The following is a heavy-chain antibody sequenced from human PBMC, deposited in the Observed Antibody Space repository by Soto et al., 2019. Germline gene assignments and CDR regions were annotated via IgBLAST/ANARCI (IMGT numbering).Heavy chain of an antibody. D-gene: IGHD3-10*01. V-gene: IGHV2-26*01. CDR2: IFSNDEK. CDR3: ARLYGSRFHYYYGMDV. Sequence: QVTLKESGPVLVKPTEPLTLTCTVSGFSLSNARMGVSWIRQPPGKALEWLAHIFSNDEKSYSTSLKSRLTIYKDTSKSQVVLTMTNMDPVDTATYYCARLYGSRFHYYYGMDVWGQGTTVTVSS. J-gene: IGHJ6*02. CDR1: GFSLSNARMG.